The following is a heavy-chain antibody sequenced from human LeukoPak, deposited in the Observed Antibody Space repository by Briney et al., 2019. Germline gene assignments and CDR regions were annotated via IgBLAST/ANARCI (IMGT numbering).Heavy chain of an antibody. CDR1: GFTFSSYS. CDR3: ARGGGSSSTLDY. D-gene: IGHD6-6*01. Sequence: GGSLRLSCAASGFTFSSYSMNWVRQAPGKGLEWVSSISSSSSYTYYADSVKGRFTISRDNAKNSLYLQMNSLRAEDTAVYYCARGGGSSSTLDYWGQGTLVTVSS. V-gene: IGHV3-21*01. J-gene: IGHJ4*02. CDR2: ISSSSSYT.